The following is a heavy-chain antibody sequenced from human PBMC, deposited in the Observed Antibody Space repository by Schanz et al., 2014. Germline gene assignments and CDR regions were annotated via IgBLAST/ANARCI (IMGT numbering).Heavy chain of an antibody. CDR2: ISSGGGST. D-gene: IGHD1-26*01. CDR3: ARSRSGFYFDY. V-gene: IGHV3-23*01. CDR1: GFTFSTHA. Sequence: EMQLLESGGGLIQPGGSLRLSCAASGFTFSTHAMSWVRQAPGKGLEWVSSISSGGGSTYYADSVKGRFTISRDNSKNSLYLQMNSLRAEDTAVYYCARSRSGFYFDYWGQGTLVTVSS. J-gene: IGHJ4*02.